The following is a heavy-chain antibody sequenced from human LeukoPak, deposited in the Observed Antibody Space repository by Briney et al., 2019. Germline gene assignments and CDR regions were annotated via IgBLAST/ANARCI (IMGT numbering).Heavy chain of an antibody. CDR1: GGSFSGYY. Sequence: PSETLPLTCAVYGGSFSGYYWSWIRQPPGKGLEWIGEINHSGSTNYNPSLKSRVTISVDTSKNQFSLKLSSVTAADTAVYYCAREGGYSGYDSVFFDYWGQGTLVTVSS. CDR2: INHSGST. D-gene: IGHD5-12*01. CDR3: AREGGYSGYDSVFFDY. V-gene: IGHV4-34*01. J-gene: IGHJ4*02.